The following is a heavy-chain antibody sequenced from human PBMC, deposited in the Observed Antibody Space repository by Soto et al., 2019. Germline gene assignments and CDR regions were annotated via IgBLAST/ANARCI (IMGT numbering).Heavy chain of an antibody. J-gene: IGHJ3*02. CDR1: GFTFSSYS. CDR2: ISRSAGNT. Sequence: EVQLVESGGGLVKPGGSLRLSCAASGFTFSSYSMNWVRQAPGKGLEWVSSISRSAGNTYYADSVKGRFTISRDNGKNSMYLQMNSLRAEDTAVYYCARDQVPGLDAFDIWGQGTMVTVSS. CDR3: ARDQVPGLDAFDI. V-gene: IGHV3-21*01.